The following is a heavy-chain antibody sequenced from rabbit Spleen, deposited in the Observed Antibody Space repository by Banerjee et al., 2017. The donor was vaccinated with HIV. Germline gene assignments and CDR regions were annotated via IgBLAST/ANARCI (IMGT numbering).Heavy chain of an antibody. CDR1: GFDFSSYY. CDR2: IDPVFGST. V-gene: IGHV1S7*01. J-gene: IGHJ4*01. CDR3: ARDAGYAGGGVLIFKL. Sequence: QLKESGGGLVQPGGSLKLSCKASGFDFSSYYMSWVRQAPGKGLEWIGYIDPVFGSTYYASWVNGRFTISSHNAQNTLYLQLNSLTAADTATYFCARDAGYAGGGVLIFKLWGPGTLVTVS. D-gene: IGHD4-2*01.